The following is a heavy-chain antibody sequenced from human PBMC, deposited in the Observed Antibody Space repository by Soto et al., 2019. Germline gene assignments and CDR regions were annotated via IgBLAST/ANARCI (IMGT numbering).Heavy chain of an antibody. CDR1: GFTFRSYW. Sequence: EVQLVESGGGLVQPGGSLRLSCAASGFTFRSYWMSWVRQAPGKGLEWVANIKQDGSEKYYVDSVKGRFTISRDNAKNPLYLQMNSLRAEDTAVYYCARVGAGGSGSYWRNYYYYGMDVWGQGTTVTVSS. CDR2: IKQDGSEK. V-gene: IGHV3-7*03. J-gene: IGHJ6*02. D-gene: IGHD3-10*01. CDR3: ARVGAGGSGSYWRNYYYYGMDV.